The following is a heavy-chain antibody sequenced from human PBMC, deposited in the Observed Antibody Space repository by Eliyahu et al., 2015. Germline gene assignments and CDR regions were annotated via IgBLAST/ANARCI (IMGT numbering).Heavy chain of an antibody. CDR1: GGTFSSYA. CDR2: IIPILGIA. J-gene: IGHJ3*02. Sequence: QVQLVQSGAEVKKPGSSVKVSCKASGGTFSSYAIGWVRQAPGQGLEWMGRIIPILGIANYAQKFQGRVTITADKSTSTAYMELSSLRSEDTAVYYCARPDIVVVVAATRDDAFDIWGQGTMVTVSS. CDR3: ARPDIVVVVAATRDDAFDI. V-gene: IGHV1-69*04. D-gene: IGHD2-15*01.